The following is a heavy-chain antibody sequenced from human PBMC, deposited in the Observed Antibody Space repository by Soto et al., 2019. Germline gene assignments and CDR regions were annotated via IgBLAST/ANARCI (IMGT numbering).Heavy chain of an antibody. Sequence: SVKVSCKASGGTFSSYAISWVRQAPGQGLEWMGGIIPIFGTANYAQKFQGRVTITADESTSTAYMELSSLRSEDTAVYYCARDLTEYYYDSSGLDYWGQGTLVTVSS. CDR3: ARDLTEYYYDSSGLDY. J-gene: IGHJ4*02. CDR1: GGTFSSYA. CDR2: IIPIFGTA. V-gene: IGHV1-69*13. D-gene: IGHD3-22*01.